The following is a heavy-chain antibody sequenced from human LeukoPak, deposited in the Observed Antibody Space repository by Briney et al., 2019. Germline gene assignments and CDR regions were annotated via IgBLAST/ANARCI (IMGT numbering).Heavy chain of an antibody. Sequence: GSLRLSCAVSGLTVSNNYMSWVRQPPGKGLEWIGSIYYSGSTYYNPSLKSRVTISVDASKNQFSLKLSSVTAADTAVYYCAGGRSSVLGYWGQGTLVTVSS. CDR2: IYYSGST. D-gene: IGHD6-19*01. CDR3: AGGRSSVLGY. V-gene: IGHV4-59*05. J-gene: IGHJ4*02. CDR1: GLTVSNNY.